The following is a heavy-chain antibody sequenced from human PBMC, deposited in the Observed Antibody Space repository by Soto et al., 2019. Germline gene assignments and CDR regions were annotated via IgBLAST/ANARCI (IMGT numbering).Heavy chain of an antibody. D-gene: IGHD1-26*01. Sequence: QITLKESGPTLVKPTQTLTLTCTFSGFSLSTNGVGVGWIRQPPGKALEWLALIYWDGDKRYSPSLKSRLTITKDTPKNHVVLTMTNMDPVDTATYYCAHRRGAYYFDYWGQGTLVTVSS. V-gene: IGHV2-5*02. CDR1: GFSLSTNGVG. CDR3: AHRRGAYYFDY. J-gene: IGHJ4*02. CDR2: IYWDGDK.